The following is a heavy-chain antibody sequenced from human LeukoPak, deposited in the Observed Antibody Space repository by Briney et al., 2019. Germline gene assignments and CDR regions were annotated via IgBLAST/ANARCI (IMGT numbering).Heavy chain of an antibody. D-gene: IGHD1-26*01. V-gene: IGHV1-69*05. CDR2: IIPIFGTA. CDR1: GGTFSSYA. Sequence: SVKVSCKASGGTFSSYAISWVRQAPGQGLEWMGGIIPIFGTANYAQKFQGRVTITTDESTSTAYMELSSLRSDDTAVYYCASFRRIVGAPLTFDKWGQGTLVTVSS. J-gene: IGHJ4*02. CDR3: ASFRRIVGAPLTFDK.